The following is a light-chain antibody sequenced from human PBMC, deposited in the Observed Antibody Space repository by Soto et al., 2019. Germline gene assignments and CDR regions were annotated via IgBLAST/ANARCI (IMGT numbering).Light chain of an antibody. CDR1: QRISSW. Sequence: DIQLTQSPSTLSASVGDRVTITCRASQRISSWLAWYQQKPGKAPKFLIYKTSNLEGGVPSRFSGSGCGTEFTLTISSLQPDDVATDYCQYYNNYCWTFGQGTKVESK. J-gene: IGKJ1*01. CDR2: KTS. CDR3: QYYNNYCWT. V-gene: IGKV1-5*03.